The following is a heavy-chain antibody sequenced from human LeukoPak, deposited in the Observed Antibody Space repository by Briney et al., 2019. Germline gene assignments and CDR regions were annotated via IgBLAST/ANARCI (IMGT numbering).Heavy chain of an antibody. CDR2: ISGSGGST. V-gene: IGHV3-23*01. D-gene: IGHD3-22*01. J-gene: IGHJ4*02. Sequence: GGSLRLSCVASGFTFSRHGMNWVRQAPGKGLEWVSAISGSGGSTYYADSVKGRFTISRDNSKNTLYLQMNSLRAEDTAVYYCAKDLAAYDSSGYPDYWGQGTLVTVSS. CDR1: GFTFSRHG. CDR3: AKDLAAYDSSGYPDY.